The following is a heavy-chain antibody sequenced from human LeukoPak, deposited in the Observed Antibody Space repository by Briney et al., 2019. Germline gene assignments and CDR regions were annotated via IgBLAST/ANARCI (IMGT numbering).Heavy chain of an antibody. CDR1: GASIRSGNYF. D-gene: IGHD3-10*01. CDR2: IYYSGST. CDR3: AGPSLVRGVIGFDF. V-gene: IGHV4-39*01. Sequence: SETLSLTCTVSGASIRSGNYFWGWVRQPPGKGLEWSGNIYYSGSTYYNPSLKSRVTISFDTSKNKFSLKLSSVTAADTAVYYCAGPSLVRGVIGFDFWGQGTLVTVRS. J-gene: IGHJ4*02.